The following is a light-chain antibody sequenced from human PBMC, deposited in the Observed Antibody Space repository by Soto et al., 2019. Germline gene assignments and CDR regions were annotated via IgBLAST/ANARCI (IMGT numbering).Light chain of an antibody. V-gene: IGLV2-14*01. Sequence: QSVLTQPASVSVSPGQSITISCTGTSSDVGGYNYVSWYQQHPGKAPKLMIYDVSNRPSGVSNRFSGSKSGNTASLTISGLQAEDEADYYCSSYTSSSTVYVFGTGTKVTVL. CDR2: DVS. J-gene: IGLJ1*01. CDR1: SSDVGGYNY. CDR3: SSYTSSSTVYV.